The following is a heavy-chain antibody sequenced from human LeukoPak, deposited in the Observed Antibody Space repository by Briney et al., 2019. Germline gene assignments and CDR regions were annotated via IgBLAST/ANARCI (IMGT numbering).Heavy chain of an antibody. CDR1: GYTFTSYG. D-gene: IGHD3-3*01. J-gene: IGHJ5*02. Sequence: ASVKVSCKASGYTFTSYGISWVRQAPGQGLEWMGWISAYNGNTNYAQKLQGRVTMTTDTSTSTAYMELRSLRSDDTAVYYCARDAIVRNDFRSGYYLDRGKPGGLNWFDPWGQGTLVTVSS. V-gene: IGHV1-18*01. CDR3: ARDAIVRNDFRSGYYLDRGKPGGLNWFDP. CDR2: ISAYNGNT.